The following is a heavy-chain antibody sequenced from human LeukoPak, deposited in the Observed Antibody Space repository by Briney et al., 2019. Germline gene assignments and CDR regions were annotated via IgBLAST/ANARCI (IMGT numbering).Heavy chain of an antibody. V-gene: IGHV3-53*01. Sequence: GGSLRLSCAASGFTVSSNYMSRVRQAPGKGLEWVSVIYSGGSTYYADSVKGRFTISRDNSKNTLYLQMNSLRAEDTAMYYCVRAGSGGGGDYWGQGTLVTVSS. CDR2: IYSGGST. CDR3: VRAGSGGGGDY. D-gene: IGHD2-15*01. J-gene: IGHJ4*02. CDR1: GFTVSSNY.